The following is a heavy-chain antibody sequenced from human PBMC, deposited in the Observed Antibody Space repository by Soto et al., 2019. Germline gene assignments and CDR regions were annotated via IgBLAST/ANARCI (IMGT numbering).Heavy chain of an antibody. CDR2: ISYDGSNK. CDR3: ATVIRIAARSFDY. CDR1: GFTFSSYG. J-gene: IGHJ4*02. V-gene: IGHV3-30*03. Sequence: GGSLRLSCAASGFTFSSYGMHWVRQAPGKGLEWVAVISYDGSNKYYADSVKGRFTISRDNSKNTLYLQMNSLRAEDTAVYYCATVIRIAARSFDYWGQGTLVTVSS. D-gene: IGHD6-6*01.